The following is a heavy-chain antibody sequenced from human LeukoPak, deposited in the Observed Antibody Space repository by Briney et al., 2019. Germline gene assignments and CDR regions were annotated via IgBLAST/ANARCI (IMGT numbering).Heavy chain of an antibody. J-gene: IGHJ5*02. V-gene: IGHV4-38-2*02. Sequence: PSETLSLTCTVSGYSISSGYYWGWIRQPPGKGLEWIGSIYHSGSTYYNPSLKSRVTISVETSKNQFSLNLKSVTAADTAVYYCARGGYYGSGNDFRFDPWGQGTLVTVSS. CDR3: ARGGYYGSGNDFRFDP. D-gene: IGHD3-10*01. CDR2: IYHSGST. CDR1: GYSISSGYY.